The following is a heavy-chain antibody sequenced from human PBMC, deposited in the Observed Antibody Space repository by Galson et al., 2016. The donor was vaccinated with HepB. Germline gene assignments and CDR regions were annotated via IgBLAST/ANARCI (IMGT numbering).Heavy chain of an antibody. D-gene: IGHD6-19*01. J-gene: IGHJ4*02. CDR2: ISPDGSDT. CDR3: ARRVAVTGGVFDS. Sequence: QSGAEVKKPGESLKISCKGSGYIFTNFWIGWVRQMPGKGLEWVALISPDGSDTRYGPSFEGQVTISADTFISTAYLQWSSLKSSDTAMYYCARRVAVTGGVFDSWGQGTRVTVSS. CDR1: GYIFTNFW. V-gene: IGHV5-51*01.